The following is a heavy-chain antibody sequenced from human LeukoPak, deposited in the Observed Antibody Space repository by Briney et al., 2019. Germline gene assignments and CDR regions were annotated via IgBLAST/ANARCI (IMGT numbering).Heavy chain of an antibody. J-gene: IGHJ4*02. D-gene: IGHD3-22*01. CDR2: IYYSGST. CDR1: GGFISDRSYF. CDR3: ARESASGYYY. V-gene: IGHV4-31*03. Sequence: SETLSLTCSVSGGFISDRSYFWGWIRQPPGKGLEWIGYIYYSGSTYYNPSLKSRVTISVDTSKNQFSLKLSSVTAADTAVYYCARESASGYYYWGQGALVTVSS.